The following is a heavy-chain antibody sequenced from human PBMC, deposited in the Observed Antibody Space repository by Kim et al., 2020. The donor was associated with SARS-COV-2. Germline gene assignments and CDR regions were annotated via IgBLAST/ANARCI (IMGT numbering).Heavy chain of an antibody. J-gene: IGHJ4*02. CDR2: ISSSSSYT. CDR1: GFTFSDYY. CDR3: ARNEVGIQTLNY. Sequence: GGSLRLSCAASGFTFSDYYMSWIRQAPGKGLEWVSYISSSSSYTNYADSVKGRFTISRDNAKNSLYLQMNSLRAEDTAVYYCARNEVGIQTLNYWGQGTLVTVSS. V-gene: IGHV3-11*06. D-gene: IGHD5-18*01.